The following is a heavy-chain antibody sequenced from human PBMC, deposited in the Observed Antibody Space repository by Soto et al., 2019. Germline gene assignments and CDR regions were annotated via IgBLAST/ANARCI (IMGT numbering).Heavy chain of an antibody. V-gene: IGHV4-28*01. CDR1: GYPISSSTS. CDR2: SSYIVRN. J-gene: IGHJ5*02. Sequence: QVQLQESGPGLVKPSDTLSLTCAVSGYPISSSTSWGWIRQPPGKGLEWIGHSSYIVRNYYNPSLKSRVTMSVDTAKNQFSLKLSSVTAVDTAVYYCARKVEEGWFDPWGQGTLVTVSS. CDR3: ARKVEEGWFDP.